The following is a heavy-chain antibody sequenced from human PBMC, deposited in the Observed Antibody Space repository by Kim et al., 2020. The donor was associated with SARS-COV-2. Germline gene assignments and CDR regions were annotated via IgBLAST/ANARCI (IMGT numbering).Heavy chain of an antibody. D-gene: IGHD4-17*01. CDR3: ARDGGRGYDYGDDEPNIYYYSGMDV. V-gene: IGHV4-59*13. CDR1: GGSISSYY. Sequence: SETLSLTCTVSGGSISSYYWSWIRQPPGKGLEWIGYIYYSGSTNYNPSLKSRVTISVDTSKNQFSLKLSSVTAADTAVYYCARDGGRGYDYGDDEPNIYYYSGMDVWGQGTTVTVSS. CDR2: IYYSGST. J-gene: IGHJ6*02.